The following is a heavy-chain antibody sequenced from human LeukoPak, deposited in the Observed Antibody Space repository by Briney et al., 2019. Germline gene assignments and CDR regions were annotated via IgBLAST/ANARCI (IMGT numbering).Heavy chain of an antibody. J-gene: IGHJ4*02. CDR3: ARELNSGWNRAVFDY. Sequence: PSETLSLTCTLSGGSISSYYWSWIRQPAGKGLEWIGRIYTSGSTNYNPSLKSRVTMSVDTSKNQFSLKLSSVTAADTAVYYCARELNSGWNRAVFDYWGQGTLVTVSS. CDR2: IYTSGST. D-gene: IGHD6-19*01. CDR1: GGSISSYY. V-gene: IGHV4-4*07.